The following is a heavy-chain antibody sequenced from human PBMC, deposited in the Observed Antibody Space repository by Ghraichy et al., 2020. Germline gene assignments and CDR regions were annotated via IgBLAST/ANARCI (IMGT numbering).Heavy chain of an antibody. V-gene: IGHV1-2*04. J-gene: IGHJ6*02. D-gene: IGHD6-13*01. CDR1: GYTFTGYY. CDR2: INPNSGGT. Sequence: ASVKVSCKASGYTFTGYYMHWVRQAPGQGLEWMGWINPNSGGTNYAQKFQGWVTMTRDTSISTAYMELSRLRSDDTAVYYCARDLLGIAAAGTDYYYGMDVWGQGTTVTVSS. CDR3: ARDLLGIAAAGTDYYYGMDV.